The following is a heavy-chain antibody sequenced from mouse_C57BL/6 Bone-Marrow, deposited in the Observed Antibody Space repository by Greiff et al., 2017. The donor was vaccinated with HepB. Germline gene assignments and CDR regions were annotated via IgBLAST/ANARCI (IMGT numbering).Heavy chain of an antibody. CDR2: ISSGGDYI. Sequence: EVMLVESGEGLVKPGGSLKLSCAASGFTFSSYAMSWVRQTPEKRLEWVAYISSGGDYIYYADTVKGRFTISRDNARKTLYLQMSSLKSEDTAMYYCTRGNDYGDAYWGQGTLVTVSA. V-gene: IGHV5-9-1*02. CDR3: TRGNDYGDAY. J-gene: IGHJ3*01. CDR1: GFTFSSYA. D-gene: IGHD2-4*01.